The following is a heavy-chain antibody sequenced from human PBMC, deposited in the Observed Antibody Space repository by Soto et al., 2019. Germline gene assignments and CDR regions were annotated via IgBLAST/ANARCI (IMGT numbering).Heavy chain of an antibody. CDR1: GYTFTGYY. V-gene: IGHV1-2*02. CDR3: ARDLIEYSSPYQVDY. J-gene: IGHJ4*02. Sequence: ASVMVSCKASGYTFTGYYIHWVRQAPGQGLEWMGWINPNSGGTNYAQKFQGRVTMTRDTSISTAYMELSRLRSDDTAVYYCARDLIEYSSPYQVDYWGQGTLVTVSS. D-gene: IGHD6-6*01. CDR2: INPNSGGT.